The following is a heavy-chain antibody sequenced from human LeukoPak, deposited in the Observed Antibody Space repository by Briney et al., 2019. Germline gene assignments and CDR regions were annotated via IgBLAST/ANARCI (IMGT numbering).Heavy chain of an antibody. V-gene: IGHV3-21*01. Sequence: GGSLRLSCAASGFTFSSYSMNWVRQAPGKGLEWVSSISSSSSYIYYADSVKGRFTISRDNAKNSLYLQMNSLRAEDTAVYYCARDGGMGSGSYGASGWGQGTLVTVSP. CDR2: ISSSSSYI. D-gene: IGHD1-26*01. J-gene: IGHJ4*02. CDR1: GFTFSSYS. CDR3: ARDGGMGSGSYGASG.